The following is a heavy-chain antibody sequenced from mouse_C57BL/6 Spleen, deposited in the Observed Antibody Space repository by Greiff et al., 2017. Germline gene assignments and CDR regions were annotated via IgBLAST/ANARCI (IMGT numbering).Heavy chain of an antibody. CDR3: ARDDSSGYVIYAMDY. D-gene: IGHD3-2*02. V-gene: IGHV14-2*01. J-gene: IGHJ4*01. CDR1: GFNIKDYY. Sequence: DVQLQQSGAELVKPGASVKLSCTASGFNIKDYYMHWVKQRTEQGLEWIGRIDPEDGETKYAPKFQGKATITADTSSNTAYLQLSSLTSEDTAVYYCARDDSSGYVIYAMDYWGQGTSVTVSS. CDR2: IDPEDGET.